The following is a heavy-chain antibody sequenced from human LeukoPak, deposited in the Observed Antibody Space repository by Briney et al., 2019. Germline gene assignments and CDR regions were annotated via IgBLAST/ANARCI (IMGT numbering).Heavy chain of an antibody. J-gene: IGHJ6*02. D-gene: IGHD1-26*01. CDR3: ARVGGSNHYYYGMDV. CDR1: GFTFSSYA. CDR2: ISGSGGSA. Sequence: PGGSLRLSCAASGFTFSSYAMSWVRQAPGKGLEWVSAISGSGGSAYYADSVKGRFTISRDNSKNTLYLQMNSLRAEDTAVYYCARVGGSNHYYYGMDVWGQGTTVTVSS. V-gene: IGHV3-23*01.